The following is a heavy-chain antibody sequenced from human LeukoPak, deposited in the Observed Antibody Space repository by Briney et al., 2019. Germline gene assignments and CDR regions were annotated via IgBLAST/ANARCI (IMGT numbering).Heavy chain of an antibody. CDR3: ARLYDSSGYTNWLDP. Sequence: SETLSLTCTVSGGSISSHYWSWIRQPPGKGLEWIGYIYYSGSTKYNPSLKSRVTISVDTSENQFSLKLSSVTAADTAVYYCARLYDSSGYTNWLDPWGQGTLVTVSS. CDR1: GGSISSHY. V-gene: IGHV4-59*11. CDR2: IYYSGST. J-gene: IGHJ5*02. D-gene: IGHD3-22*01.